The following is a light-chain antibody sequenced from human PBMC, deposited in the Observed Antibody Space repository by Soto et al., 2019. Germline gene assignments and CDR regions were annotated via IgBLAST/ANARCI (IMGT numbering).Light chain of an antibody. V-gene: IGKV2-28*01. CDR3: MQALPQSHYM. Sequence: EIVLTQSPLSLLVTPGEPASISCRSSQSRLFRNGYDYLDWYLQKPGQSPQLLIYLGSNRAAGVPDRFSGSVSGKDFTLKISRVEAEDVGVYDCMQALPQSHYMFGPGTKVDIK. CDR1: QSRLFRNGYDY. CDR2: LGS. J-gene: IGKJ3*01.